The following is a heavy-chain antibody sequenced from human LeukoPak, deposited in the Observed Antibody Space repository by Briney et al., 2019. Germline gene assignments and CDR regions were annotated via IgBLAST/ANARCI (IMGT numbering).Heavy chain of an antibody. CDR2: ISSSGDTM. D-gene: IGHD1-7*01. CDR3: ARVMGNYASDY. V-gene: IGHV3-11*04. J-gene: IGHJ4*02. Sequence: IPGGSLRLSCAASGFSFSDYYMSWIRQAPGKGLGWVSYISSSGDTMFYSDSVKGRFTISRDNGKKSLFLEINSLRAEDAAIYYCARVMGNYASDYWGQGALVTVSS. CDR1: GFSFSDYY.